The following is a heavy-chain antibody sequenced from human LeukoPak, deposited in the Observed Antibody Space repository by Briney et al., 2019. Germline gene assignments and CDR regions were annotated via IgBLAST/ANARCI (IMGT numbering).Heavy chain of an antibody. Sequence: KPSETLSLTCTVSGGSISSSSYYWGWIRQPPGKGLEWIGSIYYSGSTYYNPSLKSRVTISVDTSRNQFSLKLSSVTAADTAVYYCARDLSGVTGYTYGRGIDYWGQGTLVTVSS. J-gene: IGHJ4*02. V-gene: IGHV4-39*07. CDR1: GGSISSSSYY. CDR3: ARDLSGVTGYTYGRGIDY. D-gene: IGHD5-18*01. CDR2: IYYSGST.